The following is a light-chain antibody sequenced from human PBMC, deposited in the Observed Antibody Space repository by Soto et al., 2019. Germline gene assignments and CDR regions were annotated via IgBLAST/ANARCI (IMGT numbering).Light chain of an antibody. Sequence: QSALTQPPSVSGSPGQSVTISCTGTSSDVGNNNRVSWYQQPPGTAPKLMIYEVSNRPSGVPDRFSGSKSGNTASLTISGLQAEDEADYYCSSYTSSGTYVFGTGTKLTVL. CDR1: SSDVGNNNR. CDR3: SSYTSSGTYV. J-gene: IGLJ1*01. CDR2: EVS. V-gene: IGLV2-18*02.